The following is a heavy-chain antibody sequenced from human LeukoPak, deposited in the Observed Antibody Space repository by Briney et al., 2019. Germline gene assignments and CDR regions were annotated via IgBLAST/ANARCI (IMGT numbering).Heavy chain of an antibody. D-gene: IGHD5-24*01. CDR3: ARGGGLQGHIQGDLGTNWFDP. CDR2: MNPNSGNT. V-gene: IGHV1-8*03. J-gene: IGHJ5*02. Sequence: GASVKVSCKASGYTFTSYDINWVRQATGQGLEWMGWMNPNSGNTGYAQKFQGRVTITRNTSISTAYMELSSLRSEDTAVYYCARGGGLQGHIQGDLGTNWFDPWGQGTLVTVSS. CDR1: GYTFTSYD.